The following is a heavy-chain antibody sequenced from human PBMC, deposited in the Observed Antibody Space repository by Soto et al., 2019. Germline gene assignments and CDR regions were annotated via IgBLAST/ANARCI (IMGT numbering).Heavy chain of an antibody. J-gene: IGHJ3*02. CDR3: ARELHQWPDGGAKNDAFDI. CDR2: INAGNGNT. Sequence: ASVKVSCKASGYTFTSYAMHWVRQAPGQRLEWMGWINAGNGNTKYSQKFQGRVTITRDTSASTAYMELSSLRSEDTAVYYCARELHQWPDGGAKNDAFDIWGQGTMVTVSS. V-gene: IGHV1-3*01. D-gene: IGHD1-26*01. CDR1: GYTFTSYA.